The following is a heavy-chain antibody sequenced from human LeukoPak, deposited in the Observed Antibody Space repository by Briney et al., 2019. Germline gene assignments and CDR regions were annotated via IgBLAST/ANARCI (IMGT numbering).Heavy chain of an antibody. CDR2: IYYSGST. Sequence: SETLSLTCTVSGGSISSYYWSWIRQPPGKGLEWIGYIYYSGSTNYNPSLKSRVTISVDTSKNQFSLRLSSVTAADTAVYYCARGFTDQQPDYSYYYYMDVWGKGTTVTVSS. J-gene: IGHJ6*03. CDR3: ARGFTDQQPDYSYYYYMDV. V-gene: IGHV4-59*01. CDR1: GGSISSYY. D-gene: IGHD6-13*01.